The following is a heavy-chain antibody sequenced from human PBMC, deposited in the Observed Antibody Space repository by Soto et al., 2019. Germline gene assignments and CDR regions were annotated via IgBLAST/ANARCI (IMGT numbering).Heavy chain of an antibody. CDR1: GFSFLTSEVG. J-gene: IGHJ4*02. CDR2: IYWDDDE. V-gene: IGHV2-5*02. CDR3: THSRLGPINY. Sequence: QITLKESGPTLVKPTQTLTLTCTFSGFSFLTSEVGVGCIRQPPGKAPERLALIYWDDDERDSPSLRSRPTITKDSSKNQVVLTMTDMSTVDTATYYCTHSRLGPINYWGQGSLITVSS. D-gene: IGHD3-16*01.